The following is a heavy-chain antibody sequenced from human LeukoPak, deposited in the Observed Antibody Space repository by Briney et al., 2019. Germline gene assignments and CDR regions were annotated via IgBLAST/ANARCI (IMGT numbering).Heavy chain of an antibody. J-gene: IGHJ2*01. Sequence: PGGSLRLSCAASGFTFSGYEMNWVRQAPGKGLEWVSFISISGSTIYYADSVKGRFTISRDNAKNSLYLQMNSLRAEDTAVYYCARRGSGTGYWYLDLWGRGTLLTVSS. V-gene: IGHV3-48*03. CDR3: ARRGSGTGYWYLDL. CDR2: ISISGSTI. CDR1: GFTFSGYE. D-gene: IGHD5-12*01.